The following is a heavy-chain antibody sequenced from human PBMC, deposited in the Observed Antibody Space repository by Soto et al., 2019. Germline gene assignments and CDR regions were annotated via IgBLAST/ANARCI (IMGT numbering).Heavy chain of an antibody. V-gene: IGHV4-38-2*02. J-gene: IGHJ4*02. CDR2: IPHTGRT. CDR3: ARGPANLALAVAYFDS. Sequence: PSETLSLTCRVSGSSITNSFYWGWIRQSPEKGLEWIGSIPHTGRTSYNPSPKSRVSISVDTSKNQFSLTLTSVTAADTAVYYCARGPANLALAVAYFDSWGQGTLVTVSS. CDR1: GSSITNSFY. D-gene: IGHD2-15*01.